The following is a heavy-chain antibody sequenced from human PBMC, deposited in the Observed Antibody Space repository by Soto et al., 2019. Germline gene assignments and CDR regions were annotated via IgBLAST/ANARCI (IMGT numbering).Heavy chain of an antibody. Sequence: SGGSLRLSCAASGFTFSSYGTHWVRQAPGKGLEWVAVISYDGSNKYYADSVKGRFTISRDNSKNTLYLQMNSLRAEDTAVYYCAKDNGYSSSWYSYYYYYGMDVWGQGTTVTAP. J-gene: IGHJ6*02. CDR1: GFTFSSYG. CDR3: AKDNGYSSSWYSYYYYYGMDV. D-gene: IGHD6-13*01. CDR2: ISYDGSNK. V-gene: IGHV3-30*18.